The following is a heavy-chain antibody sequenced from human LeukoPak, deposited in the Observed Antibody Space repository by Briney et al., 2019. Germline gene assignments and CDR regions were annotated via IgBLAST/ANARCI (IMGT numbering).Heavy chain of an antibody. Sequence: GGPLRLSCAASGFTFGSYWMGWVRQAPGKGLEWVANIKPDGGEKYYVDSVKGRFTISRDNAKNSLYLQMSSLRDEDTAVYYCAREGSGNYFYYFDYWGQGTLVSVS. J-gene: IGHJ4*02. CDR2: IKPDGGEK. V-gene: IGHV3-7*01. D-gene: IGHD4-11*01. CDR1: GFTFGSYW. CDR3: AREGSGNYFYYFDY.